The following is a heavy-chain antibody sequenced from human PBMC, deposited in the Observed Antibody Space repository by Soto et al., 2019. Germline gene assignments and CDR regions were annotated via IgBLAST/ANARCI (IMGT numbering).Heavy chain of an antibody. CDR2: IIPIFGTA. J-gene: IGHJ3*02. Sequence: SVKVSCKASGGTFSIYAISWVRQAPGQGLEWMGGIIPIFGTANYAQKFQGRVTITADESTSTAYRELSSLRSEDTAVYYCARVGLWFGEYRSFDIWGQGKMVTV. CDR3: ARVGLWFGEYRSFDI. CDR1: GGTFSIYA. D-gene: IGHD3-10*01. V-gene: IGHV1-69*13.